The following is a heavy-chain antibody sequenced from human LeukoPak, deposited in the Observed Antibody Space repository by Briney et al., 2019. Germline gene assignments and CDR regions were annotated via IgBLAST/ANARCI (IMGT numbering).Heavy chain of an antibody. Sequence: PSETLSLTCTVSGGSISSYYWSWIRQPPGKGLEWIGYIYYSGSTNYNPSLKSRVTISVDTSKNQFSLKLSSVTAADTAVYYCARSEGVEFDYWGQGTLVTVSS. CDR1: GGSISSYY. CDR2: IYYSGST. J-gene: IGHJ4*02. D-gene: IGHD3-10*01. CDR3: ARSEGVEFDY. V-gene: IGHV4-59*08.